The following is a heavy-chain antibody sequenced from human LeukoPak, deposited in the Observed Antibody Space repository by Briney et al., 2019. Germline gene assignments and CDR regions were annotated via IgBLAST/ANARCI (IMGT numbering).Heavy chain of an antibody. J-gene: IGHJ4*02. CDR2: INTGSII. D-gene: IGHD2-15*01. CDR1: GFAFSDYY. V-gene: IGHV3-11*01. Sequence: AGGSLRLSCAASGFAFSDYYMTWIRQAPGRGLEWVSYINTGSIIYYADSVRGRFTISRDNAKNSLYLQMNSQRVEDTAVYYCARVLYHSEDYWGQGTLVTVSS. CDR3: ARVLYHSEDY.